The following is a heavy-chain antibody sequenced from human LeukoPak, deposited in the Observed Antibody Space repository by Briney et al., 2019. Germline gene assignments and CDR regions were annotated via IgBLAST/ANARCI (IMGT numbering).Heavy chain of an antibody. Sequence: ASVKVSCKASGYTFTYFGLSWVRQAPGQGLEWLGSISVHNGNTKYAPKFQGRVTITTDTSTSTAYLELRSLRSDDTAVYYCARGLYDGDYRGQGSLVTVSS. J-gene: IGHJ4*02. V-gene: IGHV1-18*01. CDR1: GYTFTYFG. CDR3: ARGLYDGDY. CDR2: ISVHNGNT. D-gene: IGHD3-22*01.